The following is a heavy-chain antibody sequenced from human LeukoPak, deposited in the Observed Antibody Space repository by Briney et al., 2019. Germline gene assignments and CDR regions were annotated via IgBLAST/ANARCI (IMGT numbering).Heavy chain of an antibody. CDR2: ISHTRRT. D-gene: IGHD1-26*01. J-gene: IGHJ4*02. V-gene: IGHV4-34*01. CDR3: TRTSPGIPLDF. CDR1: GVSFSGYY. Sequence: PSETLSLTCGVSGVSFSGYYWSWIRQAPGKGPEWIGEISHTRRTAYNPSLKSRVTISLDTSKNQFSLKLTFVSAADTAVYYCTRTSPGIPLDFWGQGTLVTVSS.